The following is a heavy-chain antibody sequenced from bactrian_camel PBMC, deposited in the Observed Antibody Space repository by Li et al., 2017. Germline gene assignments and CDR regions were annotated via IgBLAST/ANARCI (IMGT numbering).Heavy chain of an antibody. V-gene: IGHV3S55*01. J-gene: IGHJ4*01. Sequence: HVQLVESGGGSVQSGGSLNLSCEASGFSFARGSSNLVGKSNMYWYRQAPGKEREFVARISVVGTTDTADSVKGRFTISRGNADNTLYLQMNSLKPDDSAMYYCAVRLSSVCYNRAETFEYWGQGTQVTVS. D-gene: IGHD2*01. CDR2: ISVVGTT. CDR3: AVRLSSVCYNRAETFEY. CDR1: GFSFARGSSNLVGKS.